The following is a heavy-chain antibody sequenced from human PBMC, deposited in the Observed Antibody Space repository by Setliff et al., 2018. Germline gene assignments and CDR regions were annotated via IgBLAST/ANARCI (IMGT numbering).Heavy chain of an antibody. CDR3: AKPQVELRWGFES. V-gene: IGHV3-23*03. CDR1: GFNFDEFA. J-gene: IGHJ4*02. Sequence: LRLSCVGSGFNFDEFAMHWVRQAPGKGLEWVSTIYRGDRDTFYTDSVKGRFTIFRDGSKNTLYLQMTSLRAEDTAVYYCAKPQVELRWGFESWGQGTPVTVSS. CDR2: IYRGDRDT. D-gene: IGHD1-7*01.